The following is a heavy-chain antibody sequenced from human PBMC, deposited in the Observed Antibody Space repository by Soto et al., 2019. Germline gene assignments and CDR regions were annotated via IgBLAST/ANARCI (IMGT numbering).Heavy chain of an antibody. Sequence: HPGGSLRLSCAASGFTFSSYGMHWVRQAPGKGLEWVAVISYDGSNKYYADSVKGRFTISRDNSKNTLYLQMNSLRAEDTAVYYCAKEGLSLGGMDVWGQGTTVTVSS. J-gene: IGHJ6*02. CDR3: AKEGLSLGGMDV. CDR1: GFTFSSYG. D-gene: IGHD2-2*01. CDR2: ISYDGSNK. V-gene: IGHV3-30*18.